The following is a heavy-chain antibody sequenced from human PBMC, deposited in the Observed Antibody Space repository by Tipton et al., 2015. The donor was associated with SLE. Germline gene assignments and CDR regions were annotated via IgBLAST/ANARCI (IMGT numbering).Heavy chain of an antibody. J-gene: IGHJ4*02. Sequence: TLSLTCTVSGGSISSSYYYWGWIRQPPGKGLQWVGSIYYSGSTYYNPSLKSRVTISVDTSKNQFSLKLNSVTAADTAVYYCAGDYGDSKFDYWGQGMLVTVSS. CDR1: GGSISSSYYY. D-gene: IGHD4-17*01. V-gene: IGHV4-39*07. CDR3: AGDYGDSKFDY. CDR2: IYYSGST.